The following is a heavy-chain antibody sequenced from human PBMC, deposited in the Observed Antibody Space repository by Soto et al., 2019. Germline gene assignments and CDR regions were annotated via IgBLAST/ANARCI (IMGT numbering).Heavy chain of an antibody. CDR2: INSDGNIT. D-gene: IGHD3-3*01. J-gene: IGHJ4*02. Sequence: GGSLRLSCAASGFTFSSYWMHWVRQAPGKGLVWVSRINSDGNITSYADSVKGRFTISRDNAKNTLYLQMNSLRAEDTAVYYCARDSASLRCLEWLPPRFDYWGQGTLVTVSS. V-gene: IGHV3-74*01. CDR3: ARDSASLRCLEWLPPRFDY. CDR1: GFTFSSYW.